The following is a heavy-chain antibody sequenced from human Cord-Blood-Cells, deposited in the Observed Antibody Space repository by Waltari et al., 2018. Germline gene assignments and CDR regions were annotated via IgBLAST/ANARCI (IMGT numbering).Heavy chain of an antibody. CDR2: IYTSGST. CDR1: VGSISSYY. CDR3: ARDHPGGETARLFDY. Sequence: QVQLQESGPGLVKPSETLSLTCTVSVGSISSYYWSWIRQPAGKGLEWIGRIYTSGSTNYNPSLKSRVTMSVDTSKNQFSLKLSSVTAADTAVYYCARDHPGGETARLFDYWGQGTLVTVSS. J-gene: IGHJ4*02. V-gene: IGHV4-4*07. D-gene: IGHD6-6*01.